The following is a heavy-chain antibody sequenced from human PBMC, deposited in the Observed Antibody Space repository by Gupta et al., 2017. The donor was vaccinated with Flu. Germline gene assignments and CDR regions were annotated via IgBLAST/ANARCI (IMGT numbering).Heavy chain of an antibody. D-gene: IGHD2-2*01. Sequence: QVQLVESGGGVVQPGRSLRLSCAASGFTFSSYGMHWVRQAPGKGLEWVAVISYDGSNKYYADSVKGRFTISRDNSKNTLYLQMNSLRAEDTAVYYCAKMPNRRNEPPYCSSTSCRYGPSDIWGQGTMVTVSS. J-gene: IGHJ3*02. CDR3: AKMPNRRNEPPYCSSTSCRYGPSDI. CDR2: ISYDGSNK. V-gene: IGHV3-30*18. CDR1: GFTFSSYG.